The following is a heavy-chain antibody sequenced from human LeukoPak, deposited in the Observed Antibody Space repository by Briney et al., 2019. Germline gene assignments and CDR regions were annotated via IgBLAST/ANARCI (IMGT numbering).Heavy chain of an antibody. CDR1: GLTSTGYS. CDR3: AKDEWIQLWVL. D-gene: IGHD5-18*01. Sequence: GGSLRFSCVVSGLTSTGYSMSWVRQAPGKGLEWVSAISGSGGSTYYADSVKGRFTISRDNSKNTLYLQMNSLRAEDTAVYYCAKDEWIQLWVLWGQGTLVTVSS. CDR2: ISGSGGST. J-gene: IGHJ4*02. V-gene: IGHV3-23*01.